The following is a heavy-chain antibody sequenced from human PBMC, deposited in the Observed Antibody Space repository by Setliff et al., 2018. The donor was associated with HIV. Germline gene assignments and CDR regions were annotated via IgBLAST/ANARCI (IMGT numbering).Heavy chain of an antibody. V-gene: IGHV1-46*03. Sequence: SVKVSCKASGYTFTSYYMHWVRQAPGQGLEWMGIINPSGGSTSYAQKFQGRVTMTRDTSTSTVYMELSSLRSEDTAVYYCARSQGIVVVTAIHFDYWGQGTLVTVSS. CDR3: ARSQGIVVVTAIHFDY. CDR2: INPSGGST. CDR1: GYTFTSYY. J-gene: IGHJ4*02. D-gene: IGHD2-21*02.